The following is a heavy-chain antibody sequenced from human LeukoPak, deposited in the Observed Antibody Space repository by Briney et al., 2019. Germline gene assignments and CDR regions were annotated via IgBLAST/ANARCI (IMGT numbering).Heavy chain of an antibody. CDR2: INPNSGGT. D-gene: IGHD3-22*01. J-gene: IGHJ3*02. CDR1: GYTFTGYH. V-gene: IGHV1-2*02. CDR3: ASEVSRPYYYDSSGSDAFDI. Sequence: ASVKVSCKASGYTFTGYHMHWVRQAPGQGLEWMGWINPNSGGTNYAQKFQGRVTMTRDTSISTAYMELSRLRSDDTAVYYCASEVSRPYYYDSSGSDAFDIWGQGTMVTVSS.